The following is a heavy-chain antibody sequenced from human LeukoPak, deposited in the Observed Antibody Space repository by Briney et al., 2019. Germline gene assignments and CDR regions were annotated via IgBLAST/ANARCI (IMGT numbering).Heavy chain of an antibody. J-gene: IGHJ5*02. CDR2: LFYSGST. CDR1: GGSISSSGYY. D-gene: IGHD3-10*01. Sequence: SETLSLTCIVSGGSISSSGYYWGWIRQSPGKGMEWIASLFYSGSTHYNPSLKSRVTISGDTSKNQFSLKVRSVTAADTAVYYCAREHYYGSGTYYTRWFDPWGQGTLVTVSS. V-gene: IGHV4-39*02. CDR3: AREHYYGSGTYYTRWFDP.